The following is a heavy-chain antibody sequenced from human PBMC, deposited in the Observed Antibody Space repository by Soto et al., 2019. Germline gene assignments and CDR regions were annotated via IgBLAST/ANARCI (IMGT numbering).Heavy chain of an antibody. J-gene: IGHJ1*01. CDR3: AKYSELPYEAYLQQ. Sequence: GRSMRLSCAASRFTSSVYAMGWVRPAHGKGLEWVSAISSNGGRTFYANSMRGRLTISRDNSKSALYLQMNNLRAKDTAIYYCAKYSELPYEAYLQQWGQGTLVTVSS. D-gene: IGHD1-7*01. CDR1: RFTSSVYA. V-gene: IGHV3-23*01. CDR2: ISSNGGRT.